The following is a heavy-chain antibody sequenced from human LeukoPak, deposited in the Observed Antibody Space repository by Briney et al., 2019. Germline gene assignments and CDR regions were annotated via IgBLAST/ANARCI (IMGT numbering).Heavy chain of an antibody. CDR1: GFTFSTYS. CDR2: INGSGDSI. Sequence: RGALRLSCAASGFTFSTYSVNGVRQAPGKGVEWVSPINGSGDSIYYADPVKGRFTLSTDNPKDTLYLQMSSVRVDDTAVYYCARDRGRYYDSRGFYWGYYFDSWGQGILVTVST. J-gene: IGHJ4*02. D-gene: IGHD3-22*01. CDR3: ARDRGRYYDSRGFYWGYYFDS. V-gene: IGHV3-23*01.